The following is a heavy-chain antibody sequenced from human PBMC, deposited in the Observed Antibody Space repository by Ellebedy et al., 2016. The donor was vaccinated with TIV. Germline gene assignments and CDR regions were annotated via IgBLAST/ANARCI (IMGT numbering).Heavy chain of an antibody. Sequence: GESLKISCVAAGVSLRKCALHWVRQAPGKGLEWVAVISDDGRNKYYADSVKGRFSISRDNSKNTLYLQMNSLRAEDTAVYSCARDLGHIWGSIDYWGQGTLVSVSS. J-gene: IGHJ4*02. CDR1: GVSLRKCA. V-gene: IGHV3-30*03. CDR3: ARDLGHIWGSIDY. D-gene: IGHD3-16*01. CDR2: ISDDGRNK.